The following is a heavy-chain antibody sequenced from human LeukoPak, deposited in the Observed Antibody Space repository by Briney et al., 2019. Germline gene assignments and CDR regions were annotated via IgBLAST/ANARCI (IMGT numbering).Heavy chain of an antibody. D-gene: IGHD5-12*01. J-gene: IGHJ4*02. V-gene: IGHV3-74*01. Sequence: PGGSLRLSCAASGFTFSSYWMHWVRQAPGKGLVWVSRINSDGSSTTYADSVKGRFTISRDNSKNTLYLQMNSLRAEDTAVYYCVQSSPTIDYWGQGTLVIVSS. CDR3: VQSSPTIDY. CDR1: GFTFSSYW. CDR2: INSDGSST.